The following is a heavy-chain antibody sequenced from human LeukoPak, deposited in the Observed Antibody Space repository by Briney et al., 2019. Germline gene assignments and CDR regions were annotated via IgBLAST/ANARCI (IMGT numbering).Heavy chain of an antibody. CDR2: IIPISGTA. J-gene: IGHJ4*02. V-gene: IGHV1-69*05. D-gene: IGHD5-18*01. Sequence: AVNVSCKAAGGTFSSYAISWVRQAPGQGLEWMGRIIPISGTANYAQKFQGRVTITTDESTSTAYMELSSLRSEDTAVYYCARVSWDTAMAVTDYWGQGTLVTVSS. CDR3: ARVSWDTAMAVTDY. CDR1: GGTFSSYA.